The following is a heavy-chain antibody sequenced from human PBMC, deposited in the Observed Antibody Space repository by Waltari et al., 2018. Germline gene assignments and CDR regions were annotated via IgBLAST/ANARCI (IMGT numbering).Heavy chain of an antibody. J-gene: IGHJ4*02. Sequence: QVQLVESGGGVVQPGRSLRLSCAASGFTFSSYAMHWVRQAPGKGLEGVAVISYDGSNKYYADSVKGRFTISRDNSKNTLYLQMNSLRAEDTAVYYCARAPFTIFGVVTYYLDYWGQGTLVTVSS. D-gene: IGHD3-3*01. CDR1: GFTFSSYA. CDR3: ARAPFTIFGVVTYYLDY. V-gene: IGHV3-30-3*01. CDR2: ISYDGSNK.